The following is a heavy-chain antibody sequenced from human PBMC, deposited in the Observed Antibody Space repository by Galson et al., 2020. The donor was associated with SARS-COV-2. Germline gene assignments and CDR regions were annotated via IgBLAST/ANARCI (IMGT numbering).Heavy chain of an antibody. CDR3: ARRLTARGKMGFDY. V-gene: IGHV5-51*01. CDR1: GYIFTTYW. J-gene: IGHJ4*02. D-gene: IGHD6-6*01. Sequence: GESLKISCKGSGYIFTTYWIGWVRQMPGKGLEWMGIVYPGDSDTRYSPSFQGQVTISADKSSSTAYLQWTSLKASDTAIYYCARRLTARGKMGFDYWGQGTLVTVSS. CDR2: VYPGDSDT.